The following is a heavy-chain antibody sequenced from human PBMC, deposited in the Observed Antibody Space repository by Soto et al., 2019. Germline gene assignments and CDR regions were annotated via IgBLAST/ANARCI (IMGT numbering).Heavy chain of an antibody. CDR1: GGSISSGDYY. CDR2: IYYSGST. J-gene: IGHJ4*02. CDR3: ARGEDYGDVHFGY. Sequence: PSATLSLTCTVSGGSISSGDYYWSWIRQPPGKGLEWIGYIYYSGSTYYNPSLKSRVTISVDTSKNQFSLKLSSVTAADTAVYYCARGEDYGDVHFGYWGQGTMVTV. V-gene: IGHV4-30-4*02. D-gene: IGHD4-17*01.